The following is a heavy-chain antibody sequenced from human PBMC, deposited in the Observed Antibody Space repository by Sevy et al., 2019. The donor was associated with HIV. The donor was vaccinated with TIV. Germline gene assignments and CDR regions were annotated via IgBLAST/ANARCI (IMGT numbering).Heavy chain of an antibody. D-gene: IGHD1-1*01. V-gene: IGHV5-51*01. J-gene: IGHJ4*02. CDR1: GYTFSNYW. Sequence: GESLKISCKGSGYTFSNYWIGWVRQMPGKGLEWMGVIYPGDSDTRYSPSFQGQVNISADKSSSTAYLQWSSLKTSDTAIYYCARRPGGVRHFDYWGQGTLVTVSS. CDR2: IYPGDSDT. CDR3: ARRPGGVRHFDY.